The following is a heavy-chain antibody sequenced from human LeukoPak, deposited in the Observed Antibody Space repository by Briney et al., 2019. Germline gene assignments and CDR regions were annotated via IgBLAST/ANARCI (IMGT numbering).Heavy chain of an antibody. CDR2: IIPISGTA. CDR1: GGTFSSYA. J-gene: IGHJ3*02. V-gene: IGHV1-69*01. Sequence: SAKVSCKASGGTFSSYAISWVRQAPGQGLEWMGGIIPISGTANYAQKFQGRVTITADESTSTAYMELSSLRSEDTAVYYCARARSSSWSDAFDIWGQGTMVTVSS. D-gene: IGHD6-13*01. CDR3: ARARSSSWSDAFDI.